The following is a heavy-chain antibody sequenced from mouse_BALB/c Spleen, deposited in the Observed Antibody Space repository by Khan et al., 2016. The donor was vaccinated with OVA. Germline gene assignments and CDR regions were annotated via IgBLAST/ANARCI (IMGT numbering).Heavy chain of an antibody. CDR3: ARDGYGKGDAMDY. CDR2: ISNGGGNT. CDR1: GFTFSDYY. V-gene: IGHV5-12*02. Sequence: EVELVESGGGLVQPGGSLKLSCATSGFTFSDYYMYWFRQTPEKRLEWVAYISNGGGNTYYPDTVKGRFTISRDNAKNTPYLQMTRLRSEDSALYYCARDGYGKGDAMDYWGQGTSVTVSS. D-gene: IGHD2-1*01. J-gene: IGHJ4*01.